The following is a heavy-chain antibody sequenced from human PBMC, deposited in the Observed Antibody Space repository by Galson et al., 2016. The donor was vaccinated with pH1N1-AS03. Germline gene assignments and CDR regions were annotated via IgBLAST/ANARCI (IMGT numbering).Heavy chain of an antibody. D-gene: IGHD3-16*02. CDR3: ARRYYFDY. V-gene: IGHV1-46*01. CDR1: GYTLTRYY. Sequence: SGYTLTRYYMHWVRQAPGQGLEWMGIIDPSGGPTTYAPKFQGRITITTDTSTSTVYMELVSLRSEDMAVYYCARRYYFDYWGQGTLVTVSS. CDR2: IDPSGGPT. J-gene: IGHJ4*02.